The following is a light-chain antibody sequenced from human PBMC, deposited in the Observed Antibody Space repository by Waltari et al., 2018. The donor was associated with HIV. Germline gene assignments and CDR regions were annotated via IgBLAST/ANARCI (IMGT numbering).Light chain of an antibody. CDR3: QTWDTGIRV. CDR2: VNSDGSH. CDR1: SGRSNYA. J-gene: IGLJ3*02. Sequence: QVVLTQSPSASASLGASVKLTCTLSSGRSNYAIAWHQLQPGKGTRYLRKVNSDGSHTKGDGIPILVSGSCSGAERHLTISSLQSEDEADYYCQTWDTGIRVFGGGTKLTVL. V-gene: IGLV4-69*01.